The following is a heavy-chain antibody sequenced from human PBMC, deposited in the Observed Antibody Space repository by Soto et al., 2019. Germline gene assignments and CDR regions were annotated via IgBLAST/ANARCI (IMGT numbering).Heavy chain of an antibody. CDR3: ARVHDRSGYYYFDY. V-gene: IGHV4-59*01. CDR1: GGSISSYY. J-gene: IGHJ4*02. CDR2: IYYSGST. D-gene: IGHD3-22*01. Sequence: SETLSLTCTVSGGSISSYYWSWIRQPPGKGLEWIGYIYYSGSTNYNPSVKSRVTISVDTSKNQFSLKLSSVTAADTAVYYCARVHDRSGYYYFDYWGQGTLVTVSS.